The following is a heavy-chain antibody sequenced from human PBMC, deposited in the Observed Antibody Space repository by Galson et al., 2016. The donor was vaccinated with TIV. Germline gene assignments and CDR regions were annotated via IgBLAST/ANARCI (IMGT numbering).Heavy chain of an antibody. V-gene: IGHV4-4*07. CDR2: ISTSGST. J-gene: IGHJ3*02. CDR3: ARVGGRYCSSIACSPAWDFDI. CDR1: GGSISSYY. Sequence: SETLSLTCTVSGGSISSYYWSWIRQPAGKGLEWIGRISTSGSTNYNPSLRSRVTMSLDTSERQFSLKLSSVTAADTAVYYCARVGGRYCSSIACSPAWDFDIRGQGTMVTVSS. D-gene: IGHD2-2*01.